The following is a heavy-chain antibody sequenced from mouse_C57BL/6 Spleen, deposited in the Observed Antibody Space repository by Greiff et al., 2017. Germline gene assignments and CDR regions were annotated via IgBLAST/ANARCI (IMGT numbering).Heavy chain of an antibody. CDR2: INPNYGTT. Sequence: EVKLMESGPELVKPGASVKISCKASGYSFTDYNMNWVKQSNGKSLEWIGVINPNYGTTSYNQKFKGKATLTVDKSSSTAYMQLNSLTSEDSAVYYCASHYGSSYDYAMDYWGQGTSVTVSS. CDR3: ASHYGSSYDYAMDY. J-gene: IGHJ4*01. CDR1: GYSFTDYN. D-gene: IGHD1-1*01. V-gene: IGHV1-39*01.